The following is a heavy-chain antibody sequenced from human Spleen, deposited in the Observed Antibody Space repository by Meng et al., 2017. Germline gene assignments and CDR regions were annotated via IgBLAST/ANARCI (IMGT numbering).Heavy chain of an antibody. Sequence: VQVQQWAAGLLKPSKTLSRTCVVSGGSFSDYYWSWIRQPPGKGLEWIGEINHSGSTNYNPSLESRATISVDTSQNNLSLKLSSVTAADSAVYYCARGPTTMAHDFDYWGQGTLVTVSS. D-gene: IGHD4-11*01. CDR1: GGSFSDYY. CDR2: INHSGST. V-gene: IGHV4-34*01. CDR3: ARGPTTMAHDFDY. J-gene: IGHJ4*02.